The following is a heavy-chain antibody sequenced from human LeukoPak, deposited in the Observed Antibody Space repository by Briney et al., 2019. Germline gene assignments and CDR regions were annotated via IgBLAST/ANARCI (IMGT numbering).Heavy chain of an antibody. CDR2: IVVGSGNT. J-gene: IGHJ4*02. Sequence: SVKVSCKASGFTFTSSAVQWVRQARGQRLEWIGWIVVGSGNTNYAQKFQERVTITRDMSTSTAYMELSSLRSEDTAVYYCAADRGGYNLGLLFDYWGQGTLVTVSS. D-gene: IGHD5-24*01. CDR1: GFTFTSSA. CDR3: AADRGGYNLGLLFDY. V-gene: IGHV1-58*01.